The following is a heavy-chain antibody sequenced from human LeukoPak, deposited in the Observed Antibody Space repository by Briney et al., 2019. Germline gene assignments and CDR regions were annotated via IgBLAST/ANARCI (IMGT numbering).Heavy chain of an antibody. D-gene: IGHD2-2*01. J-gene: IGHJ5*02. CDR1: EGSISHDY. V-gene: IGHV4-59*08. CDR3: TTCAPNRYWFAP. CDR2: IDYSGYT. Sequence: SVTLSLTCNISEGSISHDYWVWVRQPPGKGLEWIAYIDYSGYTDYNPSVKSRVTMSIDTSKGQFPLHLRSVSAADTAIYYCTTCAPNRYWFAPWGQGIQVTVSS.